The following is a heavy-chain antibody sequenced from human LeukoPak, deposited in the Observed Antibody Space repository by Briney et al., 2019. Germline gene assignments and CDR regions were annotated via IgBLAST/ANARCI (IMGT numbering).Heavy chain of an antibody. V-gene: IGHV3-33*01. Sequence: PGRSLRLSCAASGFSFSSYGMHWVRQAPGKGLELVAVIWYDGTNKYYADSVKGRFTISRDNSKNTLYLQMNSLRAEDTAVYYCARDQRGFSYSKYYFDYWGQGTLVTVSS. CDR2: IWYDGTNK. D-gene: IGHD5-18*01. J-gene: IGHJ4*02. CDR1: GFSFSSYG. CDR3: ARDQRGFSYSKYYFDY.